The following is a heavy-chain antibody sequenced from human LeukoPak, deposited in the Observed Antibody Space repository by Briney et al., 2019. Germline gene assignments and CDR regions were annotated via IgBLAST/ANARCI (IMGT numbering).Heavy chain of an antibody. J-gene: IGHJ6*02. CDR1: GFTFSSYS. Sequence: PGGSLRLSCAASGFTFSSYSMNWVRQAPGKGLEWVSYISSSSSTRYYADSVKGRLTISRDNAKNSLNLQMNSLRVEDTAVYYCARDKYNWNYAPYYYYGMDVWGQGTTVTVSS. D-gene: IGHD1-7*01. CDR2: ISSSSSTR. V-gene: IGHV3-48*01. CDR3: ARDKYNWNYAPYYYYGMDV.